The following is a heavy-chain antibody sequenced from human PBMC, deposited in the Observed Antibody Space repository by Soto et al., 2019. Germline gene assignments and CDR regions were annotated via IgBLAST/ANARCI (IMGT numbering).Heavy chain of an antibody. D-gene: IGHD1-26*01. CDR2: TFYRSKWYN. V-gene: IGHV6-1*01. Sequence: SQTLSLTCAISGDSVSSDSAAWSWIRQSPSRGLEWLGRTFYRSKWYNDYAVSVKGRITINPDTSKNQFSLQLNSVTPEDTAVYYCAKEGGNHYYYYAMDVWGQGTTVTVSS. CDR3: AKEGGNHYYYYAMDV. J-gene: IGHJ6*02. CDR1: GDSVSSDSAA.